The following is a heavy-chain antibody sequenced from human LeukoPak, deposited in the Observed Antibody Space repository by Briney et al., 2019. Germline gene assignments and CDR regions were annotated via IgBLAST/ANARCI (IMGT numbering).Heavy chain of an antibody. CDR1: GFPFSDYG. J-gene: IGHJ4*02. V-gene: IGHV3-30*18. CDR3: AKESVAGPPVDY. CDR2: ISHDGSNK. Sequence: PGGSLRLSCAASGFPFSDYGMYWVRQAPGKGLEWLAVISHDGSNKHYADSVKGRITISRDNSMNTLYLQMNSLRAEDTAVYYCAKESVAGPPVDYWGQGTLVTVSS. D-gene: IGHD6-19*01.